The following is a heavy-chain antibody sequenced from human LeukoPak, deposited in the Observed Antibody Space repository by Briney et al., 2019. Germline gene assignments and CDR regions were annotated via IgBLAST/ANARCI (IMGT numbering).Heavy chain of an antibody. V-gene: IGHV1-69*13. Sequence: ASVKVSCKASGGTFSSYAISWVRQAPGQGLEWMGGIIPIFGTANYAQKFQGRVTITADESTSTAYMELSSLRSEDTAVYYCARVAYPDFWSGFLDYWGQGTLVTVSS. CDR3: ARVAYPDFWSGFLDY. J-gene: IGHJ4*02. CDR2: IIPIFGTA. CDR1: GGTFSSYA. D-gene: IGHD3-3*01.